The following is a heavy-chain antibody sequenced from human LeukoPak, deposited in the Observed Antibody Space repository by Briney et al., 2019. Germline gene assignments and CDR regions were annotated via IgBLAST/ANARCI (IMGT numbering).Heavy chain of an antibody. J-gene: IGHJ6*03. V-gene: IGHV4-39*07. CDR1: GGSISSSSYY. D-gene: IGHD3-22*01. CDR2: IYYSGST. Sequence: PSETLSLTCTVSGGSISSSSYYWGWIRQPPGKGLEWIGSIYYSGSTYYNPSLKSRVTISVDTSKNQFSLKLSSVTAADTAVYYCTRGSIAYYYMDVWGKGTTVTISS. CDR3: TRGSIAYYYMDV.